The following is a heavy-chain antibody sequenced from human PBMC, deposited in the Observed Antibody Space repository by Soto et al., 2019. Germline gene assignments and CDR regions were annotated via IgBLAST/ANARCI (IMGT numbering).Heavy chain of an antibody. CDR3: ARDLRQLVGDYYYYGMDV. D-gene: IGHD6-6*01. V-gene: IGHV1-69*13. Sequence: VASVKVSCKASGGTFSSYAISWVRQAPGQGLEWMGGIIPIFGTANHAQKFQGRVTITADESTSTAYMELSSLRSEDTAVYYCARDLRQLVGDYYYYGMDVWGQGTTVTVSS. CDR2: IIPIFGTA. CDR1: GGTFSSYA. J-gene: IGHJ6*02.